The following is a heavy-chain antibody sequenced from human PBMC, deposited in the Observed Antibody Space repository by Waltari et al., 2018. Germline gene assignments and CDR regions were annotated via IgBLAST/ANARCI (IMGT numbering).Heavy chain of an antibody. D-gene: IGHD3-22*01. J-gene: IGHJ6*02. V-gene: IGHV3-9*01. CDR1: GFTFENFA. Sequence: EVQVVESGGGLVQPGKSLTLSCVFAGFTFENFAMQLVRQVPGKGLWWFSAICWNSARKDYSDSVRGRFIISRDNSKNSLYLQMDNLRPDDTAIYYFAKDLSHSSSGGMDVWGQGTTVTVSS. CDR3: AKDLSHSSSGGMDV. CDR2: ICWNSARK.